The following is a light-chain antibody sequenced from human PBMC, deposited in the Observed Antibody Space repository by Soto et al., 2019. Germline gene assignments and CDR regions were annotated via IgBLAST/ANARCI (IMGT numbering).Light chain of an antibody. V-gene: IGKV3-20*01. CDR3: QQFSSYPLT. CDR2: DAS. CDR1: QTVRNNY. J-gene: IGKJ4*01. Sequence: EFVLTQSPRTLSLSPGERATLSCRASQTVRNNYLAWYQQKPGQAPRLLICDASSRATGIPDRFSGGGSGTDFTLTISRLEPEDFAVYYCQQFSSYPLTFGGGTKVDIK.